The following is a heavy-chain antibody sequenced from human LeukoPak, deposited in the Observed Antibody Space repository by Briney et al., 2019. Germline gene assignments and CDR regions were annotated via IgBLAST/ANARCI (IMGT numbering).Heavy chain of an antibody. Sequence: SETLSLTCTVSGGSISSSSYYWGWIRQPPGKGLEWIGSIYYSGSTYYNPSLKSRVTISVDTSKNQFSLKLSSVTAADTAVYYCARDKGGSYYLHNWFDPWGQGTLVTVSS. CDR3: ARDKGGSYYLHNWFDP. CDR1: GGSISSSSYY. J-gene: IGHJ5*02. D-gene: IGHD1-26*01. CDR2: IYYSGST. V-gene: IGHV4-39*07.